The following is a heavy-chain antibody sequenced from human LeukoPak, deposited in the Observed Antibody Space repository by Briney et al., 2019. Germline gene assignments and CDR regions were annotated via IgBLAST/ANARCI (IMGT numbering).Heavy chain of an antibody. CDR2: INHSGST. Sequence: SETLSLTCAVYGGSFSGYYWSWIRQPPGKGLEWIGEINHSGSTNYNPSLKSRVTISVDTSKNQFSLKLSSVTAADTAVYCCARESGLGRAMVKGYYYYMDVWGKGTTVTISS. CDR3: ARESGLGRAMVKGYYYYMDV. V-gene: IGHV4-34*01. CDR1: GGSFSGYY. J-gene: IGHJ6*03. D-gene: IGHD5-18*01.